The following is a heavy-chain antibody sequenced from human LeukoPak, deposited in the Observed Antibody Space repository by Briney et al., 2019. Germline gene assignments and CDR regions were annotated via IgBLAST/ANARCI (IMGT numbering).Heavy chain of an antibody. V-gene: IGHV4-59*12. CDR1: GGTMSSYY. CDR3: ATDYYGSVSQSLGDIAEYFQH. CDR2: IYYSGST. D-gene: IGHD3-10*01. Sequence: PSETLSLTCTASGGTMSSYYWSWVRQPPGQGLEWIGYIYYSGSTRYNPSLKSRVTISVDTSKNQFSLKLSSVTAPDTAVYYCATDYYGSVSQSLGDIAEYFQHWGQGTLVTVSS. J-gene: IGHJ1*01.